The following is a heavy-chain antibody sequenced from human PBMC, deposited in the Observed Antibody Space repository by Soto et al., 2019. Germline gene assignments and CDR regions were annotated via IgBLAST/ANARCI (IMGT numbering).Heavy chain of an antibody. CDR2: FTPKFGNA. CDR3: ARGVVSGFEFWYFDL. CDR1: GGTFRNHG. Sequence: QVQLVQSGAEVKKPGSSVKVSCKAAGGTFRNHGISWLRQAPGQGLEWIGGFTPKFGNANYAATFQGRVSISADDSTTTASVALSNLRPEYTAVYFCARGVVSGFEFWYFDLWGRGTLITVSS. J-gene: IGHJ2*01. V-gene: IGHV1-69*01. D-gene: IGHD5-12*01.